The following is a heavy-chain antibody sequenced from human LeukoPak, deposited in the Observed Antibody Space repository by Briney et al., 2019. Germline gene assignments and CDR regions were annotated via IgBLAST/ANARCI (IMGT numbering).Heavy chain of an antibody. V-gene: IGHV5-51*01. CDR3: GMSGDRVPLQDDVFDV. J-gene: IGHJ3*01. Sequence: GESLQISCKVSGYIFNNYCIGWVRQMPGKGLEWMGIIYPGDSGPTYSPSFQGQVTISVDKSINTAYLQWSSLQASDTAMYYCGMSGDRVPLQDDVFDVWGQGTMVTVST. CDR2: IYPGDSGP. D-gene: IGHD1-26*01. CDR1: GYIFNNYC.